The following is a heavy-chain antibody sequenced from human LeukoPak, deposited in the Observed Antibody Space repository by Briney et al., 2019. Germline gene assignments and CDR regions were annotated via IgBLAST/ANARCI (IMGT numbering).Heavy chain of an antibody. CDR2: MNPNSGNT. D-gene: IGHD1-1*01. V-gene: IGHV1-8*01. CDR1: GYTFTSCD. J-gene: IGHJ4*02. CDR3: ARYSVNDDY. Sequence: ASVKVFCKASGYTFTSCDINWVRQATGQGLEWMGWMNPNSGNTGYAQKFQGRVTMTRNTSISTAYMELSSLRSEDTAVYYCARYSVNDDYWGQGTLVTVSS.